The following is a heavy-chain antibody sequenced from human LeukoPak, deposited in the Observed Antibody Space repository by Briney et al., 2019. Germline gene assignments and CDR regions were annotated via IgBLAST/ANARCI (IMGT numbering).Heavy chain of an antibody. CDR3: ARRGRGIAAAGTYDY. Sequence: SETLSLTCAVYGGSFSGYYWSWIRQPPGKGLEWIGEINHSGSTNYNPSLKSRVTIPVDTSKNQFSLKLSSVTAADTAVYYCARRGRGIAAAGTYDYWGQGTLVTVSS. V-gene: IGHV4-34*01. J-gene: IGHJ4*02. CDR1: GGSFSGYY. D-gene: IGHD6-13*01. CDR2: INHSGST.